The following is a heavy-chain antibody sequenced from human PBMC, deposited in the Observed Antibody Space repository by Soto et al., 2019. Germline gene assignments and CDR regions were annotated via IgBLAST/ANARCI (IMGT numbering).Heavy chain of an antibody. J-gene: IGHJ6*01. Sequence: GASVKVSCKASGYTFTSYGISWVRQAPGQGLEWMAWISVYNRNTNYAQKLQGRLTMTTDTSTSTAYMELTSLRSDDTAVYYCARAEPYYRDSSGSLSPHYYGLAVWGQGTTVTVSS. CDR2: ISVYNRNT. CDR1: GYTFTSYG. V-gene: IGHV1-18*01. D-gene: IGHD3-22*01. CDR3: ARAEPYYRDSSGSLSPHYYGLAV.